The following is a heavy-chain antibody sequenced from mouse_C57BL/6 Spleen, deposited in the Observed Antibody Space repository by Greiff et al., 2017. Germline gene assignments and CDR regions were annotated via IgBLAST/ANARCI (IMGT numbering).Heavy chain of an antibody. CDR1: GFTFSDAW. D-gene: IGHD2-2*01. Sequence: EVKLMESGGGLVQPGGSMKLSCAASGFTFSDAWMDWVRQSPEKGLEWVADISNQANNNATYYAESVKGRVTISNDDSKSSVYLQRNSLRAEDTGIYYCTSMVTTGHYYAMDYWGQGTSVTVSS. CDR2: ISNQANNNAT. CDR3: TSMVTTGHYYAMDY. J-gene: IGHJ4*01. V-gene: IGHV6-6*01.